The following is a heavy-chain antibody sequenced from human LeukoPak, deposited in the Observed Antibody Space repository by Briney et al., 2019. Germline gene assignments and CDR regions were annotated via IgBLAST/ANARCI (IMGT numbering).Heavy chain of an antibody. Sequence: PSETLSLTCAVYGGSFSGYYWSWIRQPPGKGLEWIGEINHSGSANYNPSLKSRVTISLDTSKNQFSLKLSSVTAADTAVYYCARGQGTVATHWGQGTLVTVSS. CDR3: ARGQGTVATH. V-gene: IGHV4-34*01. CDR2: INHSGSA. D-gene: IGHD4-17*01. CDR1: GGSFSGYY. J-gene: IGHJ4*02.